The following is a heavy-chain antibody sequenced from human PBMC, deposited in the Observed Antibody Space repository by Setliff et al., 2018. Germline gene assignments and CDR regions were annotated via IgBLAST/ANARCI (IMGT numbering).Heavy chain of an antibody. CDR2: INPGGGSA. Sequence: GASVKVSCKASGYSLTRYYMHWVRQAPGQGLEWMGIINPGGGSASYAEKFLDRVTVTTDTSATTAYMELKNLRSDDTAVYYCARINFYVSSGYYYAPDFWGQGTLVTVSS. CDR1: GYSLTRYY. CDR3: ARINFYVSSGYYYAPDF. V-gene: IGHV1-46*01. D-gene: IGHD3-22*01. J-gene: IGHJ4*02.